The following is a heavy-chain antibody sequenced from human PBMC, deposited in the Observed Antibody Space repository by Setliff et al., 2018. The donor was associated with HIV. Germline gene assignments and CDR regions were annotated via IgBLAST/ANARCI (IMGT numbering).Heavy chain of an antibody. CDR3: VKVGPSYYYDSTGYSPGAFDI. CDR2: IYYTGNS. V-gene: IGHV4-39*07. Sequence: PETLSLTCTVSGDYIGSRAYYWAWIRQPPGKGLEWIATIYYTGNSYYNPSLQSRVSISVDTSNNQFSLKLHSVTAADTAVYYCVKVGPSYYYDSTGYSPGAFDIWGHGTKVTVSS. D-gene: IGHD3-22*01. J-gene: IGHJ3*02. CDR1: GDYIGSRAYY.